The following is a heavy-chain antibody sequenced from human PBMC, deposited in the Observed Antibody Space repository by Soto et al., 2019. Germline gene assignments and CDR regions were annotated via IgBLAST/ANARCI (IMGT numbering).Heavy chain of an antibody. J-gene: IGHJ3*02. CDR1: GYTFTSYY. D-gene: IGHD3-16*02. CDR3: ARDRRMITFGGVIPTFGAFDS. CDR2: INPSGGST. V-gene: IGHV1-46*01. Sequence: ASVKVSCKASGYTFTSYYMHWVRQAPGQGLEWMGIINPSGGSTSYAQKFQGRVTMTRDTSTSTVYMELSSLRSEDTAVYYCARDRRMITFGGVIPTFGAFDSWGQGTRVTVAS.